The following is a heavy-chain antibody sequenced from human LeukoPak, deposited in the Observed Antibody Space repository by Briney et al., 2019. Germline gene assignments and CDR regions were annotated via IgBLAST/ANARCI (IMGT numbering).Heavy chain of an antibody. CDR2: IYYSGST. CDR3: ASVSSGWFKFDY. Sequence: SETLSLTCTVSGGSISSSSYYWGWIRQPPGEGLEWIGSIYYSGSTYYNPSLKSRVTISVDTSKNQFSLKLSSVTAADTAVYYCASVSSGWFKFDYWGQGTLVTVSS. J-gene: IGHJ4*02. V-gene: IGHV4-39*01. D-gene: IGHD6-19*01. CDR1: GGSISSSSYY.